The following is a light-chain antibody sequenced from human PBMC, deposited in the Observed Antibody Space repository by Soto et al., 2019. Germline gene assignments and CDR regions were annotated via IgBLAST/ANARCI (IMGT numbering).Light chain of an antibody. CDR1: SSDVGGYNY. V-gene: IGLV2-14*01. CDR2: DVS. CDR3: SSYTSSSPPYV. Sequence: QSALTQPASVSGSPGQSITISCTGTSSDVGGYNYVSRYQQHPGKAPKLMIYDVSNRPSGVSNRFSGSKSGNTASLTISGLQAEDEADYYCSSYTSSSPPYVFGTGTKLTVL. J-gene: IGLJ1*01.